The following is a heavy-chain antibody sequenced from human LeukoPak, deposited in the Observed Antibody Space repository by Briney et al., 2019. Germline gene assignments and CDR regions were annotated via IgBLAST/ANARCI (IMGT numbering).Heavy chain of an antibody. CDR2: IYYSGST. V-gene: IGHV4-59*01. CDR1: GGSISSYY. Sequence: SETLSLTCTVSGGSISSYYWSWIRQPPGKGLEWIGYIYYSGSTNYNPSLKSRVTISVDTSKNRFSLKLSSVTAADTAVYYCARAGRGYSYGTFDYWGQGTLVTVSS. J-gene: IGHJ4*02. CDR3: ARAGRGYSYGTFDY. D-gene: IGHD5-18*01.